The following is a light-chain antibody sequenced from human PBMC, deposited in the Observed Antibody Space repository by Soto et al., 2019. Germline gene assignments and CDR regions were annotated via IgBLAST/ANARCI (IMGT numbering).Light chain of an antibody. J-gene: IGKJ1*01. CDR1: QSVLYSSNNRNY. Sequence: DIVMTQSPDSLAVSLGERATINCKSSQSVLYSSNNRNYLAWYQQKPGQPPKLLIYWASTRESGVPDRFSGSGSETDFTLTISSLQAEDVAVYYCQQYYSTPPTFGQGNKVEI. CDR3: QQYYSTPPT. CDR2: WAS. V-gene: IGKV4-1*01.